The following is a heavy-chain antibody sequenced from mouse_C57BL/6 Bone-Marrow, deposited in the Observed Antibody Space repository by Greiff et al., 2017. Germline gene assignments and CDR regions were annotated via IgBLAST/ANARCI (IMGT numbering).Heavy chain of an antibody. J-gene: IGHJ3*01. V-gene: IGHV5-4*01. Sequence: EVKLMESGGGLVKPGGSLKLSCAASGFTFSSYAMSWVRQTPEKRLEWVATISDGGSYTYYPDNVKGRFTISRDNAKNNLYLQMSHLKSEDTAMYYCARDWGWGQGTLVTVSA. CDR3: ARDWG. CDR1: GFTFSSYA. CDR2: ISDGGSYT.